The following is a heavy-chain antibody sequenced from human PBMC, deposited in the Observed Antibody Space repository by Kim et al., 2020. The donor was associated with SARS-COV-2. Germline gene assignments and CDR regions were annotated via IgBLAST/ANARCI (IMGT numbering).Heavy chain of an antibody. V-gene: IGHV3-21*01. J-gene: IGHJ5*01. CDR1: GFKFKTYG. CDR2: ISSDGTST. D-gene: IGHD7-27*01. CDR3: AGTSGVDDS. Sequence: GGSLRLSCAASGFKFKTYGISWVRQAPGQGLEYVAPISSDGTSTDYADSLKARFTVSRDNAKNSVFLQLNSLTVEDTAVYYCAGTSGVDDSWGQGTLVT.